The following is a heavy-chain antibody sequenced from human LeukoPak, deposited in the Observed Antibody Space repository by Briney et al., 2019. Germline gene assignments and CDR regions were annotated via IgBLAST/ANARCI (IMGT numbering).Heavy chain of an antibody. CDR2: MNPNSGNT. CDR3: ARTYDILTGQFDY. Sequence: GASVKVSCKASGYTFTSYDINWVRQATGQGLEWMGWMNPNSGNTGYAQKFQGRVTTTRNTSISTAYMELSSLRSEDTAVYYCARTYDILTGQFDYWGQGTLVTVSS. D-gene: IGHD3-9*01. V-gene: IGHV1-8*01. CDR1: GYTFTSYD. J-gene: IGHJ4*02.